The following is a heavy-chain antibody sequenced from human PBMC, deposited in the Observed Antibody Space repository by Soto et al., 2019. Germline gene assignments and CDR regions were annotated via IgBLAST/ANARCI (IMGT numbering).Heavy chain of an antibody. CDR1: GGTFNTYG. J-gene: IGHJ6*02. V-gene: IGHV1-69*01. CDR3: ATGTLGTTIGGGGAPEYIYNMNV. D-gene: IGHD3-9*01. CDR2: TCPTFGIT. Sequence: QVQVVQSGAEVKKPGSAVTVSCQTSGGTFNTYGISWVRQAPGQGCEWMGGTCPTFGITDYSQNFQDRVTIIADETKRNSYMELRKLIADDTGVYYCATGTLGTTIGGGGAPEYIYNMNVWGHGTAVTVSS.